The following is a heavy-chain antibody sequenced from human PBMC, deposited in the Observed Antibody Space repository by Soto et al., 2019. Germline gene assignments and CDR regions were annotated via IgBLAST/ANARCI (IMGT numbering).Heavy chain of an antibody. J-gene: IGHJ4*02. Sequence: PGESLKISCKGSGYSFTIYWISWVRQMPGKGLEWMGRIDPSQSYTNYSPSFQGHVTISADKSISTTYLQCSRLKASYTAMTYCARLVFPPLEIRAIDSWGKEKLVAISS. CDR2: IDPSQSYT. CDR1: GYSFTIYW. V-gene: IGHV5-10-1*01. CDR3: ARLVFPPLEIRAIDS. D-gene: IGHD1-7*01.